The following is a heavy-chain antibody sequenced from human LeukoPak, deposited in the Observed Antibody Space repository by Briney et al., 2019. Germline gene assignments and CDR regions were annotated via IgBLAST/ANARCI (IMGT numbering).Heavy chain of an antibody. D-gene: IGHD3-10*01. V-gene: IGHV3-30*02. CDR2: IRYDGSNK. CDR1: EYTFSNYD. CDR3: ARVRMGFGELFHDY. J-gene: IGHJ4*02. Sequence: GGSLRLSCAAFEYTFSNYDMHWVRQAPGKGLEWVALIRYDGSNKYYADSVKGRFTISRSNSKNTLYLQVDSLRVEDTAMYYCARVRMGFGELFHDYWGQGTLVTVSS.